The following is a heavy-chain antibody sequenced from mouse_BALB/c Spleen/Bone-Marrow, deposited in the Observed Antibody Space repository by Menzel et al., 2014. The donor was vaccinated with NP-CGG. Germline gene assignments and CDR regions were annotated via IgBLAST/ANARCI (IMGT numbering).Heavy chain of an antibody. D-gene: IGHD2-4*01. J-gene: IGHJ4*01. CDR3: ASYDYDDVSYAMDY. V-gene: IGHV4-1*02. CDR1: GFDFSRYW. Sequence: EVKVVESGGGLVQPGGSLKLSCAASGFDFSRYWMSWVRQAPGKGLEWIGEINPDSSTINYTPSLKDKFIISRDNAKNTLYLQMSKVRSEDTALYCCASYDYDDVSYAMDYWGQGTSVTVSS. CDR2: INPDSSTI.